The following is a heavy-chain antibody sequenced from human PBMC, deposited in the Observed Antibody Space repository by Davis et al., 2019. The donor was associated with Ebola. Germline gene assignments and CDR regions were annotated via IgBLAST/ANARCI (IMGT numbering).Heavy chain of an antibody. Sequence: MPSETLSLTCTVSGGSISSYYWSWIRQPPGKGLEWIGYIYYSGSTNYNPSLKSRVTISVDTSKNQFSLKLSSVTAADTAVYYCARLIRGVKYYYYGMDVWGQGTTVTVSS. D-gene: IGHD3-10*01. CDR2: IYYSGST. CDR1: GGSISSYY. V-gene: IGHV4-59*01. J-gene: IGHJ6*02. CDR3: ARLIRGVKYYYYGMDV.